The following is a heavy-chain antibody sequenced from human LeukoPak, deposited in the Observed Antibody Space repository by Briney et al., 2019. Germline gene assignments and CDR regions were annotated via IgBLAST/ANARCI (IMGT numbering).Heavy chain of an antibody. Sequence: GRSLRLSCAASGVTFNTHGMHCVRQAPGKGLEWVAVISYDERKKYYADSVKGRFTISRDNSKNMLYLQMNSLRAEDTALYYCAKGGRKEVAPDCDYWGQGTLVTVSS. V-gene: IGHV3-30*18. D-gene: IGHD5-12*01. J-gene: IGHJ4*02. CDR2: ISYDERKK. CDR3: AKGGRKEVAPDCDY. CDR1: GVTFNTHG.